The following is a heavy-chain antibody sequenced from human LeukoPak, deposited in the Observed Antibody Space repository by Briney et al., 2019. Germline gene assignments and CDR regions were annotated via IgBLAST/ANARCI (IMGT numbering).Heavy chain of an antibody. CDR1: GFTFTSSA. CDR3: AAEPGMIVVVPAVDYYGMDV. CDR2: IVVGSGNT. D-gene: IGHD3-22*01. J-gene: IGHJ6*02. Sequence: ASVKVSCKASGFTFTSSAVQWVRQARGQRLEWIGWIVVGSGNTNYAQKFQERVTITRDMSTSTAYMELSSLRSEDTAVYYCAAEPGMIVVVPAVDYYGMDVWGQGTTVTVSS. V-gene: IGHV1-58*01.